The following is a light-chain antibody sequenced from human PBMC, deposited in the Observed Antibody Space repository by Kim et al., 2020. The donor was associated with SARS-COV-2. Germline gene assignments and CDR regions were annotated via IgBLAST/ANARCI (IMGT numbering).Light chain of an antibody. CDR1: NIGSKS. V-gene: IGLV3-21*04. CDR2: SNS. CDR3: QVWDSSSDHWV. J-gene: IGLJ3*02. Sequence: SYELTQPPSVSVAPGKTATITCGGNNIGSKSVHWYQHKPGQAPVLVIYSNSDRPSGIPERFSGSNSGNTAPLTISWVEAGDEADYYCQVWDSSSDHWVFG.